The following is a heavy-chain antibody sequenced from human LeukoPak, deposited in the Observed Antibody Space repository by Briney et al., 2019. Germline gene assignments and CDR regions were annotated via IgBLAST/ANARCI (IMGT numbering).Heavy chain of an antibody. Sequence: GGSLRLSCAASGFTFSSYWMHWVRQAPGKGLVWVSRINSDGSSTSYADSVKGRFTISRDNAKNSLYLQMNSLRAEDTAVYYCARRITIFGVVYYYGMDVWGQGTTVTVSS. V-gene: IGHV3-74*01. CDR3: ARRITIFGVVYYYGMDV. CDR2: INSDGSST. CDR1: GFTFSSYW. J-gene: IGHJ6*02. D-gene: IGHD3-3*01.